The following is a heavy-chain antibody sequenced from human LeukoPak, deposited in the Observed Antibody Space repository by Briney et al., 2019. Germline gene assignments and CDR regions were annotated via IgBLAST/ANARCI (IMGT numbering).Heavy chain of an antibody. D-gene: IGHD6-13*01. CDR2: MNADGSNT. CDR1: GFTFGTYW. Sequence: PGGSLRLSCVASGFTFGTYWMTWARQAPGKGLVWVSDMNADGSNTRYADSVRGRFTISRDNAKDTLYLQMSSLRDEDTALYYCARGGYTGASDIWGQGTMVTVSS. CDR3: ARGGYTGASDI. J-gene: IGHJ3*02. V-gene: IGHV3-74*01.